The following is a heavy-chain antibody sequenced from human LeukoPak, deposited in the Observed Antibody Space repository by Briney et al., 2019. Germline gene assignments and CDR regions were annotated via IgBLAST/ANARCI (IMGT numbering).Heavy chain of an antibody. V-gene: IGHV4-61*01. CDR2: IYYSGST. D-gene: IGHD6-19*01. CDR3: ARDEGLSAVAGTGWFDP. CDR1: GYSISSGYY. J-gene: IGHJ5*02. Sequence: SETLSLTCTVSGYSISSGYYWGWIRQPPGKGLEWIGYIYYSGSTKYNPSLESRVTISVDTSKNQFSLQLSSVTPADTAVYYCARDEGLSAVAGTGWFDPWGQGTLVTVSS.